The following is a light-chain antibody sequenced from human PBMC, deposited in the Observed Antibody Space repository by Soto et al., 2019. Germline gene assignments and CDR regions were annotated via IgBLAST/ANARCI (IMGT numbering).Light chain of an antibody. CDR2: DVT. CDR1: SSDVGGYNY. V-gene: IGLV2-8*01. Sequence: QSVLTQPASVSGSPGQSITISCTGTSSDVGGYNYVSWYQQHPGRAPKLMIYDVTKRPPGVPDRFSGSKSGNTASLTVSGLQAEDEADYYCNSYTGSNDFDVFGTGTKVTVL. CDR3: NSYTGSNDFDV. J-gene: IGLJ1*01.